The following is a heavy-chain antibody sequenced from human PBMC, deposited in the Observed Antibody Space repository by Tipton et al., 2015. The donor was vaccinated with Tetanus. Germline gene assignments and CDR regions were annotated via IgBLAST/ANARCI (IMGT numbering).Heavy chain of an antibody. Sequence: TLSLTCTVYGGSFSSYYWTWIRQSPGQGLEGIGDISAFEGTNYNPPLKRRVPLSVEPSTNQFPLILRSMPAADAAVYYCGRVGKHSGPGSYFDAWGQGTLVTVSS. V-gene: IGHV4-34*01. D-gene: IGHD3-10*01. CDR1: GGSFSSYY. CDR3: GRVGKHSGPGSYFDA. CDR2: ISAFEGT. J-gene: IGHJ4*02.